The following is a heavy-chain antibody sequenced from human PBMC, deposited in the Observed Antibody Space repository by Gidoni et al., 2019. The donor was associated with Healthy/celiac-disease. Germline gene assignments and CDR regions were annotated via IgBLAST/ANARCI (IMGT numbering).Heavy chain of an antibody. J-gene: IGHJ2*01. CDR2: IIPVFGTA. Sequence: QVQLVQSGAEVKKPGSSVKVSCKASGGTFSSYAIRWVRQAPGQGLEWMGGIIPVFGTANYAHKCQGRVTITADKSTSTDYMELSSLRSEETAVYYCAREIAGRWLQSAPYWYFDLWGRGTLVTVSS. CDR3: AREIAGRWLQSAPYWYFDL. D-gene: IGHD5-12*01. CDR1: GGTFSSYA. V-gene: IGHV1-69*06.